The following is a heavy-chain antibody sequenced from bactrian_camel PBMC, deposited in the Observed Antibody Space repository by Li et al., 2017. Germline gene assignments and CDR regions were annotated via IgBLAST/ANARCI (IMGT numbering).Heavy chain of an antibody. CDR1: GFTFSRYV. Sequence: DVQLVESGGDLVQPGGSLRLSCAVSGFTFSRYVMFWVRQAPGKGLEWVSSIYAGGGSTYYADSVKGRFTISRDNAKNMAYLQMTSLKSEDTALYHCATRPCINCYNYWGQGTQVTVST. J-gene: IGHJ4*01. CDR3: ATRPCINCYNY. V-gene: IGHV3S40*01. CDR2: IYAGGGST.